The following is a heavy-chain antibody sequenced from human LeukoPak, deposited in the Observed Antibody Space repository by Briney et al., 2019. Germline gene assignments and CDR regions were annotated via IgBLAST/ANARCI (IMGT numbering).Heavy chain of an antibody. V-gene: IGHV4-59*08. J-gene: IGHJ4*02. CDR3: ARQGRDGYIVDY. CDR1: GGSISSYY. D-gene: IGHD2-21*02. CDR2: ICYSGST. Sequence: SETLSLTCTVSGGSISSYYWSWIRQPPGKGLEWIGYICYSGSTNYNPSLKSRVTISVDTSKNQFSLKLSSVTAADTAVYYCARQGRDGYIVDYWGQGTLVTVSS.